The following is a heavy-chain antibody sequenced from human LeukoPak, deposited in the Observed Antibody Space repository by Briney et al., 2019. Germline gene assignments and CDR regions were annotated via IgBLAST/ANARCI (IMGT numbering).Heavy chain of an antibody. CDR3: AREGLYYSSTSCYTSWFDP. CDR2: IYTSGST. Sequence: PSETLSLTCTVSGGSISSYYWSWIRQPAGKGLEWIGRIYTSGSTNYNPSLKSRVTMSVDTSKNQFSLKLSSVTAADTAVYYCAREGLYYSSTSCYTSWFDPWGQGTLVTVSS. CDR1: GGSISSYY. V-gene: IGHV4-4*07. J-gene: IGHJ5*02. D-gene: IGHD2-2*02.